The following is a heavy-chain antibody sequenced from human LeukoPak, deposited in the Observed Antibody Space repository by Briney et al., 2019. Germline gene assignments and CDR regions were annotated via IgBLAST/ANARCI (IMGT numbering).Heavy chain of an antibody. V-gene: IGHV4-59*08. CDR3: ARQAYSSSWYYSDY. CDR2: IYYSGST. Sequence: SETLSLTCTVSGGSISSYYWSWIRQPPGKGLEWIGYIYYSGSTNYNPSLKSRVTISVDTSKNQFSLKLSSVTAADTAVYYCARQAYSSSWYYSDYWGQGTLVTVSS. D-gene: IGHD6-13*01. CDR1: GGSISSYY. J-gene: IGHJ4*02.